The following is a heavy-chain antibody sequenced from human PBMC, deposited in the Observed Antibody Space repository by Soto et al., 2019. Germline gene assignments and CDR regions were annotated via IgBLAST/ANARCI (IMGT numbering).Heavy chain of an antibody. CDR3: ARVGVRGPLVDGMDV. Sequence: GASVKVSCKASGYTFTGYYMHWVRQAPGQGLEWMGWINPNSGGTNYAQKFQGWVTMTRDTSISTAYMELSRLRSDDTAVYYCARVGVRGPLVDGMDVWGQGTTVTVSS. CDR1: GYTFTGYY. CDR2: INPNSGGT. V-gene: IGHV1-2*04. D-gene: IGHD3-10*01. J-gene: IGHJ6*02.